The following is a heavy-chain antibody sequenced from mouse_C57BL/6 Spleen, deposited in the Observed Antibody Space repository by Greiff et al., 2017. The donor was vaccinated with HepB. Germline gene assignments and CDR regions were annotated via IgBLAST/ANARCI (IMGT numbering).Heavy chain of an antibody. Sequence: EVQGVESGGGLVQPGGSLKLSCAASGFTFSDYYMYWVRQTPEKRLEWVAYISNGGGSTYYPDTVKGRFTISRDNAKNTLYLQMSRLKSEDTAMYYCARHYYGIAMDYWGQGTSVTVSS. J-gene: IGHJ4*01. D-gene: IGHD1-1*01. CDR2: ISNGGGST. CDR3: ARHYYGIAMDY. CDR1: GFTFSDYY. V-gene: IGHV5-12*01.